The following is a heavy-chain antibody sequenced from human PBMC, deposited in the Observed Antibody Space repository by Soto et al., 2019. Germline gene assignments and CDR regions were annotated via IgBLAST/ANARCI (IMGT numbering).Heavy chain of an antibody. CDR2: ISGSGGST. Sequence: EVQLLESGGGLVQPGGSLRLSCAASGFTFSSYAMSWVRQAPVKGLEWVSAISGSGGSTYYADSVRGRFTISRDNSKNTLYLQMNSLRAEDTAVYYCERRGSGSYSDYWGQGTLVTVNS. D-gene: IGHD1-26*01. CDR1: GFTFSSYA. V-gene: IGHV3-23*01. CDR3: ERRGSGSYSDY. J-gene: IGHJ4*02.